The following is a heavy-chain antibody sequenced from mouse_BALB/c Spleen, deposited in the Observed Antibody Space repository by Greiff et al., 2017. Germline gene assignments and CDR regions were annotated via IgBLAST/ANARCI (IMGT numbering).Heavy chain of an antibody. CDR2: IYPGDGDT. Sequence: QVQLQQSGAELARPGASVKLSCKASGYTFTSYWMQWVKQRPGQGLEWIGAIYPGDGDTRYTQKFKGKATLTADKSSSTAYMQLSSLASEDSAVYYCAITTVGATGWGQGTLVTVSA. J-gene: IGHJ3*02. CDR3: AITTVGATG. CDR1: GYTFTSYW. V-gene: IGHV1-87*01. D-gene: IGHD1-1*01.